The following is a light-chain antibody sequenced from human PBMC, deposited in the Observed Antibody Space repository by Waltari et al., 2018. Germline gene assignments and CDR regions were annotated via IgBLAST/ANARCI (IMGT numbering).Light chain of an antibody. J-gene: IGLJ2*01. V-gene: IGLV7-46*01. CDR3: MLSYNGVRV. Sequence: QAVVTQEPSLTVSPGGTVTLTCGSSTGSVATSHYPYWFQQKPGQAPRTLIYDTSNTYSWTPARFSGSLLGGKAALTLSGWQPEEEADYYCMLSYNGVRVFGGGTKLTVL. CDR1: TGSVATSHY. CDR2: DTS.